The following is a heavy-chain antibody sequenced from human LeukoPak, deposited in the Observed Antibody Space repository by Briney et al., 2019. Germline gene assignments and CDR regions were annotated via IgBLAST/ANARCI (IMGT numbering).Heavy chain of an antibody. Sequence: GGSLRLSCAASGFTFSSYAMSWVRQAPGKGLEWVSAISGSGGSTYYADSVKGRFTISRDNSKNTLYLQMNSLRAEDTAVYYCAWPPYYYGSGSYDQYYGMDVWGQGTTVTVSS. CDR1: GFTFSSYA. CDR2: ISGSGGST. CDR3: AWPPYYYGSGSYDQYYGMDV. J-gene: IGHJ6*02. V-gene: IGHV3-23*01. D-gene: IGHD3-10*01.